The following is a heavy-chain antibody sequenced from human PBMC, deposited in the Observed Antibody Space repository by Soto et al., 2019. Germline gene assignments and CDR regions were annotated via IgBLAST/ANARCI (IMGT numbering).Heavy chain of an antibody. V-gene: IGHV4-39*01. J-gene: IGHJ4*02. D-gene: IGHD2-2*01. CDR3: ARRANWDKYQLLVDY. CDR2: IYYSGST. CDR1: GGSISSSSYY. Sequence: SETLSLTCTVSGGSISSSSYYWGWIRQPPGKGLEWIGSIYYSGSTYYNPSLKSRVTISVDTSKNQFSLKLSSVTAADTAVYYCARRANWDKYQLLVDYWGQGTLVT.